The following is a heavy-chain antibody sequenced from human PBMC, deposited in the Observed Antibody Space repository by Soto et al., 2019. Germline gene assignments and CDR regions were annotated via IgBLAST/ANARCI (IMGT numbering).Heavy chain of an antibody. D-gene: IGHD3-16*01. CDR2: LAGGGFTT. CDR1: GFTFNNYA. J-gene: IGHJ1*01. CDR3: AKDGGDALHRLD. V-gene: IGHV3-23*01. Sequence: GGSLRLSCAASGFTFNNYAMNWVRQAPGKGLEWVSYLAGGGFTTHYADSVKGRFFISRDNAKNTLYLQMNSLRAEDTAVYYCAKDGGDALHRLDWGRGTLVTVSS.